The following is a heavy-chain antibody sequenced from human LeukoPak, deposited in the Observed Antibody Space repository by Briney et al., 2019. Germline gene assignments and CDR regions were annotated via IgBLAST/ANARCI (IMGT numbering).Heavy chain of an antibody. Sequence: GGSLRLSCAASGFTFSTYAISWVRQAPGKGLEWVSAITGSGGRTFYGDSVKGRFTISRDNSKNTLYLQMNSLRAEDAALYYCAKQAPSMVVGSLDYWGQGTLVTVSS. CDR3: AKQAPSMVVGSLDY. CDR1: GFTFSTYA. CDR2: ITGSGGRT. J-gene: IGHJ4*02. V-gene: IGHV3-23*01. D-gene: IGHD3-10*01.